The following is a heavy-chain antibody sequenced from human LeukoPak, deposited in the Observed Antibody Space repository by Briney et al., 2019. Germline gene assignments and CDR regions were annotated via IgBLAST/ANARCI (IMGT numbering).Heavy chain of an antibody. V-gene: IGHV4-4*07. D-gene: IGHD2-21*02. CDR3: ARDSPPTAYCGGDCSGAFDI. Sequence: PSETLSLTCTVSGGSLSSYYWSWIRQPAGKGLEWIGRIYTSGSTNYNPSLKSRVTMSVDTSKNQFSLKLSSVTAADTAVYYCARDSPPTAYCGGDCSGAFDIWGQGTMVTVSS. J-gene: IGHJ3*02. CDR2: IYTSGST. CDR1: GGSLSSYY.